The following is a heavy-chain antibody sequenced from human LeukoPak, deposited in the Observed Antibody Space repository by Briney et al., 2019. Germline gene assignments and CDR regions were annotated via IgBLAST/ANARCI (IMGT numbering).Heavy chain of an antibody. Sequence: PGGSLRLSCAASGFTFGSYEMNWVRQAPGKGLEWVSYISSSGSTIYYADSVKGRFTISRDNAKNSLYLQMNRLRAEDTSVYYCAELGITMIGGVWGKGTTVTISS. J-gene: IGHJ6*04. D-gene: IGHD3-10*02. CDR2: ISSSGSTI. CDR3: AELGITMIGGV. CDR1: GFTFGSYE. V-gene: IGHV3-48*03.